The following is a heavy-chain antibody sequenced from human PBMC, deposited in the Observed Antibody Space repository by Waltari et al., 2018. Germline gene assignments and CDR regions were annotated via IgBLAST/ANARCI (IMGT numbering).Heavy chain of an antibody. CDR3: ATGWDIVVVPAAPVDYYYYMDV. V-gene: IGHV1-69-2*01. CDR2: VDPEDGET. CDR1: GYTFTDYY. Sequence: EVQLVQSGAEVKKPGATVKISCKASGYTFTDYYMHWVPQAPGKGLEWMGRVDPEDGETIYAEKFQGRVTITADTSTDTAYMELSSLRSEDTAVYYCATGWDIVVVPAAPVDYYYYMDVWGKGTTVTVSS. D-gene: IGHD2-2*01. J-gene: IGHJ6*03.